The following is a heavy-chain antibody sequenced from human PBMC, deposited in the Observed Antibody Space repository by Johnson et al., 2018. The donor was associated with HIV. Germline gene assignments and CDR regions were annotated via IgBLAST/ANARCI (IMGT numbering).Heavy chain of an antibody. CDR3: AKEEAWKRERRGGDAFDI. V-gene: IGHV3-30-3*01. D-gene: IGHD1-1*01. J-gene: IGHJ3*02. CDR1: GFTFSSYA. CDR2: ISYDGSNK. Sequence: QEQLVESGGGVVQPGRSLRLSCAASGFTFSSYAMHWVRQAPGKGLEWVAVISYDGSNKYYADSVKGRFTISRDNSKNTLYLQMNSLRPEDTAVYYCAKEEAWKRERRGGDAFDIWGQGTMVTVSS.